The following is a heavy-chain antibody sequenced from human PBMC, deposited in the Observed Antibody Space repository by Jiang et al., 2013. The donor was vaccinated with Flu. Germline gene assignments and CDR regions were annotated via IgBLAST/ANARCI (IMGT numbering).Heavy chain of an antibody. V-gene: IGHV6-1*01. CDR3: AREPGDLAGFDY. Sequence: NWIRQSPSRGLEWLGRTYYRSKWYNDYAVSVKSRITINPDTSKNQFSLQLNSVTPEDTAVYYCAREPGDLAGFDYWGQGTLVTVSS. CDR2: TYYRSKWYN. J-gene: IGHJ4*02. D-gene: IGHD7-27*01.